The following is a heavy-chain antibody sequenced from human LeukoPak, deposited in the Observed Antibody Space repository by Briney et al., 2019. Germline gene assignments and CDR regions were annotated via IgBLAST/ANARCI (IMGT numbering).Heavy chain of an antibody. D-gene: IGHD6-13*01. CDR1: GFTFSSFS. J-gene: IGHJ3*02. V-gene: IGHV3-21*01. CDR3: ARVWQQLILRPDAFDI. CDR2: ISSSGSYI. Sequence: GGSLRLSCAASGFTFSSFSMNWVRQAPGKGLEWVSSISSSGSYINFADSVKGRFTISRDNAKSSLYLQMNSLRAEDTAVYYCARVWQQLILRPDAFDIWAEGQLSPSLQ.